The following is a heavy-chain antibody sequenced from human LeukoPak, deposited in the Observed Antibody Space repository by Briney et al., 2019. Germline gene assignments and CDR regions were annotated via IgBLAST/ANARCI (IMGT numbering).Heavy chain of an antibody. J-gene: IGHJ4*02. CDR2: ISPSGGTT. CDR3: AKPHTAMVIGYYFDY. V-gene: IGHV3-23*01. Sequence: GGSLRLSCAASGFIFSDYDMNWVRQAPGKGLEWVSGISPSGGTTYYADSVKGRFTISRDNSKNTVHLQMNTLRAEDTAVYYCAKPHTAMVIGYYFDYWGQGILVTVSS. CDR1: GFIFSDYD. D-gene: IGHD5-18*01.